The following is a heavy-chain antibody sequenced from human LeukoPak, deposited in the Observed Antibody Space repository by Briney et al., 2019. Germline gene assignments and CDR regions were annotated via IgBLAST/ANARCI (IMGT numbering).Heavy chain of an antibody. V-gene: IGHV4-34*01. CDR2: INHSGST. J-gene: IGHJ6*02. CDR1: GGSFSGYY. CDR3: ARVVGYYYDSSGYYLGYYYGMDV. D-gene: IGHD3-22*01. Sequence: SETLSLTCAVYGGSFSGYYWSWIRQPPGKGLEWIGEINHSGSTNYNPSLKSRVTISVDTSKNQFSLKLSSVTAADTAVYYCARVVGYYYDSSGYYLGYYYGMDVWGQGTTVTVSS.